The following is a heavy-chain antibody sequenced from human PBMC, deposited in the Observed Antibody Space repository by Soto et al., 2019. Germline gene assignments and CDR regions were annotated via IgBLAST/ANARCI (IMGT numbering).Heavy chain of an antibody. CDR3: ARDQAYYGSGSYYGANWFDP. D-gene: IGHD3-10*01. V-gene: IGHV4-59*01. CDR2: IYYSGST. J-gene: IGHJ5*02. Sequence: SETLSLTCTVSGGPISSYYWSWIRQPPGKGLEWIGYIYYSGSTNYNPSLKSRVTISVDTSKNQFSLKLSSVTAADTAVYYCARDQAYYGSGSYYGANWFDPWGQGTLVTVSS. CDR1: GGPISSYY.